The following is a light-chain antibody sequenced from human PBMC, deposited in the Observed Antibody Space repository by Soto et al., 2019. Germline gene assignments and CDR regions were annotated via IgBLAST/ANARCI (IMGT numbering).Light chain of an antibody. V-gene: IGLV2-14*01. CDR1: SNDIGGYNY. CDR3: SSYTTNHTRV. Sequence: QSALTQPASVSGSPGQSLTFSCTGTSNDIGGYNYVSWFQHHPDKAPKLIIYEVNDRPSGVSNRFSGSKSGNTASLTISGLQPEDEADYYCSSYTTNHTRVFGGGTKLTVL. CDR2: EVN. J-gene: IGLJ3*02.